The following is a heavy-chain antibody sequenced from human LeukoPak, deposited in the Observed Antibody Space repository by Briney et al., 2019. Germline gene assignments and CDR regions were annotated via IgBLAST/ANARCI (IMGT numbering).Heavy chain of an antibody. J-gene: IGHJ4*02. CDR3: ARAEGYYFDY. CDR1: GFTVSSNY. CDR2: IYSGGST. V-gene: IGHV3-53*01. Sequence: PGGSLRPSCAASGFTVSSNYMSWVRQAPGKGLEWVSVIYSGGSTYYADSVKGRFTISRDNSKNTLYLQMNSLRAEDTAVYYCARAEGYYFDYWGQGTLVTVSS.